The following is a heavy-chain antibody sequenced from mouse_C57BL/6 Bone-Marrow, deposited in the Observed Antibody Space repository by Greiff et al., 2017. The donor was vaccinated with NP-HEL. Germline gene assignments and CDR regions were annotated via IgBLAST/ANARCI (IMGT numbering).Heavy chain of an antibody. V-gene: IGHV5-4*01. D-gene: IGHD1-1*01. Sequence: EVKVVESGGGLVKPGGSLKLSCAASGFTFSSYAMSWVRQTPEKRLEWVATISDGGSYTYYPDNVKGRFTISRDNAKNNLYLQMSHLKSEDTAMYYCARDEGSSDDAMDYWGQGTSVTVSS. CDR1: GFTFSSYA. CDR3: ARDEGSSDDAMDY. J-gene: IGHJ4*01. CDR2: ISDGGSYT.